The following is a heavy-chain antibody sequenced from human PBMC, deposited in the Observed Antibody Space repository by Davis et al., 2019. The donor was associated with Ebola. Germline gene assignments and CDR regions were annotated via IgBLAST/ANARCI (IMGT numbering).Heavy chain of an antibody. D-gene: IGHD6-19*01. CDR3: AKDGVAVAAY. CDR2: ISYDGSNK. V-gene: IGHV3-30*18. CDR1: GFTFSSYG. J-gene: IGHJ4*02. Sequence: GESLKISCAASGFTFSSYGMHWVRQAPGKGLEWVAVISYDGSNKYYADSVKGRFTISRDNSKNTLYLQMNSLRAEDTAVYYCAKDGVAVAAYWGQGTLVTVSS.